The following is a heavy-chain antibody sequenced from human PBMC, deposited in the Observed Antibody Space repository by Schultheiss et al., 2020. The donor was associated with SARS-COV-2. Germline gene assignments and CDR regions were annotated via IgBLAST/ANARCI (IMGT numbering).Heavy chain of an antibody. J-gene: IGHJ3*02. Sequence: GESLKISCSASGFTFSSYAMHWVRQAPGKGLEYVSAISSNGGSTYYADSVKGRFTISRDNSKNTLYLQMSSLRAEDTAVYYCARDLGNWGNDAFDIWGQGTMVTVSS. V-gene: IGHV3-64D*06. CDR2: ISSNGGST. D-gene: IGHD7-27*01. CDR3: ARDLGNWGNDAFDI. CDR1: GFTFSSYA.